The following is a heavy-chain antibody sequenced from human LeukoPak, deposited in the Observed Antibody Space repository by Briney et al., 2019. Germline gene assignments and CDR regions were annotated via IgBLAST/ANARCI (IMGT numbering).Heavy chain of an antibody. V-gene: IGHV3-21*01. CDR1: GFTFSSYS. D-gene: IGHD2-2*01. CDR3: ARDLASNSVHKYCSSTSCYLPSFDP. CDR2: ISSSSSYV. J-gene: IGHJ5*02. Sequence: GGSLRLSCAASGFTFSSYSMNWVRQAPGKGLEWVSSISSSSSYVYYADSVKGRFTISRDNAKNSLYLQMNSLRAGDTAVYYCARDLASNSVHKYCSSTSCYLPSFDPWGQGTLVTVSS.